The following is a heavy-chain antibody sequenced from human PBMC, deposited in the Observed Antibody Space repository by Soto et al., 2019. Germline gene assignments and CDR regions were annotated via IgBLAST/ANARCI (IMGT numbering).Heavy chain of an antibody. V-gene: IGHV4-34*01. CDR3: ARVAGYYGSGSYYTSCFDP. J-gene: IGHJ5*02. CDR2: INHSGST. D-gene: IGHD3-10*01. CDR1: GGSFSGDY. Sequence: LSLTCAFYGGSFSGDYWCWIRQPPGKRLEWIGEINHSGSTNYNPSLKSRVTISVDTSKNQFSLKLSSVTAADTAVYYCARVAGYYGSGSYYTSCFDPGGQGTLVTVSS.